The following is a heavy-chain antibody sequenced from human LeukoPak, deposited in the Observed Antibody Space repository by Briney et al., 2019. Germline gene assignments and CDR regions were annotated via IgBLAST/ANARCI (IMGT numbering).Heavy chain of an antibody. CDR2: IYYSGST. CDR1: GGSISSYY. J-gene: IGHJ5*02. Sequence: SETLSLTCTVSGGSISSYYWSWIRQPPGKGLEWIGYIYYSGSTNYNPSLKSRVTISVDTSKNQFSLKLSSVTAADTAVYYCARGFYCSSTSCYAGWFDPWGQGTLVTVSS. D-gene: IGHD2-2*01. V-gene: IGHV4-59*01. CDR3: ARGFYCSSTSCYAGWFDP.